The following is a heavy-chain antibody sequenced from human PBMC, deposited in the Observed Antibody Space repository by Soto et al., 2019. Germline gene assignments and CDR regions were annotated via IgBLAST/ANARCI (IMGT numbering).Heavy chain of an antibody. J-gene: IGHJ4*02. CDR1: GKTIPYVY. Sequence: SEEVSWKDSGKTIPYVYLYCVRQAPGQALEWMGWISPFNGNTKYAQKFQDRITFTGDTSLNTAYMELSSLRSDDTAMFYCASGRYDASGYFDYWGQGTLVTVSS. CDR3: ASGRYDASGYFDY. CDR2: ISPFNGNT. V-gene: IGHV1-45*02. D-gene: IGHD3-22*01.